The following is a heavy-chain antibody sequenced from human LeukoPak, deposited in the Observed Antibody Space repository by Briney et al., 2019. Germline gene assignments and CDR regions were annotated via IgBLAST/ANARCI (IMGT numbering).Heavy chain of an antibody. D-gene: IGHD4-11*01. J-gene: IGHJ4*02. V-gene: IGHV4-31*03. Sequence: SQTLSLTCTVSGGSIRSSGGYYWSWIRQHPGKGLEWIGFIYYNGNTYYNPSLRSRVTTSVDTSKNQFPLKLSSVTAADTAVYYCASVTNNYFDYWGQGTLVTVSS. CDR2: IYYNGNT. CDR3: ASVTNNYFDY. CDR1: GGSIRSSGGYY.